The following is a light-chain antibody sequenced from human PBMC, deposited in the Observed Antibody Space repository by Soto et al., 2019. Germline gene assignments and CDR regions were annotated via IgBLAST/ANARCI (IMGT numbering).Light chain of an antibody. J-gene: IGKJ5*01. Sequence: DIQMTQSPSSLSASVGDRVTITCRASQSISSYLNWYQQKPGKAPELLMYAASSLQSGVPSRFSGSGSGTDFILTISSLQPEDFATYYCQQSYSTPITFGQGTRLEIK. V-gene: IGKV1-39*01. CDR3: QQSYSTPIT. CDR2: AAS. CDR1: QSISSY.